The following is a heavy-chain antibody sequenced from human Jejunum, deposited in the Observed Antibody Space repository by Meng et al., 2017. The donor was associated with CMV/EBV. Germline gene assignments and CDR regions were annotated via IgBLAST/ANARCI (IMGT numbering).Heavy chain of an antibody. CDR2: IYPGDSNT. J-gene: IGHJ1*01. Sequence: SGYSFTNYWIGWVRQMPGKGLEWMGIIYPGDSNTRYSPSFQGQVTISADKSISTAYLHWSSLKASDTAMYYCARQDFGVVMPGEHWGQGTLVTVSS. CDR1: GYSFTNYW. V-gene: IGHV5-51*01. CDR3: ARQDFGVVMPGEH. D-gene: IGHD3-3*01.